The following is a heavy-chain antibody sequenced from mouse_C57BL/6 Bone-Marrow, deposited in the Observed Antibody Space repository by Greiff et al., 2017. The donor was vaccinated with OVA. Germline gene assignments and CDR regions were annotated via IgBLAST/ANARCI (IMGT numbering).Heavy chain of an antibody. CDR2: IYPGSGST. Sequence: QVQLQQPGAELVKPGASVKMSCKASGYTFTSYWITWVKQRPGQGLEWIGDIYPGSGSTNYNEKFKSKATLTVDTSSSTAYMQLSSLTSDDSAVYYCARWGSNPYYFDYWGQGTTLTVSS. CDR1: GYTFTSYW. J-gene: IGHJ2*01. CDR3: ARWGSNPYYFDY. V-gene: IGHV1-55*01. D-gene: IGHD2-5*01.